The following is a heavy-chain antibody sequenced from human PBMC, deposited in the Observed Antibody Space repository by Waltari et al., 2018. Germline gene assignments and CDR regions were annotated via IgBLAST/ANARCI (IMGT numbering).Heavy chain of an antibody. V-gene: IGHV3-30*02. CDR2: IRDDASDI. D-gene: IGHD1-1*01. CDR1: GFTFRDYG. Sequence: QVHLVESGGGVVQPGGSLRLSCAASGFTFRDYGMHWVRQAPVKGLGWVAFIRDDASDIYYRDSVKGRFTISRDNSKNTLFLQMSSLRPEDTAVYYCAKVGVGLTTWYPFDVWGQGTMVTVSS. J-gene: IGHJ3*01. CDR3: AKVGVGLTTWYPFDV.